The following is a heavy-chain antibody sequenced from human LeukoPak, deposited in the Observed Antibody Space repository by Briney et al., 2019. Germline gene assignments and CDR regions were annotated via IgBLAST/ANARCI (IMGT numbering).Heavy chain of an antibody. Sequence: SETLSLTCTVSGGSISSYYWSWIRQPPGKGLEWIGYIYYSGSTNYNPSLKSRVTISVDTSKNQFSLKLSSVTAEDTAVYYCAGGVEGSSSWYDLGAFDIWGQGTMVTVSS. CDR3: AGGVEGSSSWYDLGAFDI. V-gene: IGHV4-59*01. CDR1: GGSISSYY. CDR2: IYYSGST. J-gene: IGHJ3*02. D-gene: IGHD6-13*01.